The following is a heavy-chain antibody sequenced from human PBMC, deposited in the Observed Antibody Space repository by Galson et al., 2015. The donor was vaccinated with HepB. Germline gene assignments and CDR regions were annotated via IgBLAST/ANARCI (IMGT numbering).Heavy chain of an antibody. CDR3: AGGTCTNGVCYSGPHWFDP. V-gene: IGHV4-59*01. CDR1: GGSISSYY. CDR2: IYYSGST. D-gene: IGHD2-8*01. Sequence: ETLSLTCTVSGGSISSYYWSWIRQPPGKGLEWIGYIYYSGSTNYNPSLKSRVTISVDTSKNQFSLKLSSVTAADTAVYYCAGGTCTNGVCYSGPHWFDPWGQGTLVTVSS. J-gene: IGHJ5*02.